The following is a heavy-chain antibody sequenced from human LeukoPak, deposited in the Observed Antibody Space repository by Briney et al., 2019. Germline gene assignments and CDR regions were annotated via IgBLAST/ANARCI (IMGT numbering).Heavy chain of an antibody. CDR1: GFTFSSYS. V-gene: IGHV3-21*01. CDR2: ISKSNTYI. Sequence: GGSLRLSCAASGFTFSSYSMSWVRQAPGKGLEWVSSISKSNTYIYYADSVKGRFTISRDNAKNSPYLQMNSLRAEDTAVYYCARGGYCNSTSCYVIDWGQGTPVTVSS. D-gene: IGHD2-2*01. CDR3: ARGGYCNSTSCYVID. J-gene: IGHJ4*02.